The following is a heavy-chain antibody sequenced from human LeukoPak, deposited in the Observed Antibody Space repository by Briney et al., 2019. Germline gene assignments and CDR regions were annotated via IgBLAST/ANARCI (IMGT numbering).Heavy chain of an antibody. CDR1: GGSISNTNW. CDR2: ISLSGLT. D-gene: IGHD2-8*01. J-gene: IGHJ4*02. Sequence: SGTLSLTCGVSGGSISNTNWWSWVRQPPGQGLEWIGEISLSGLTNYTPSLKSRVTVSLDKSKNHLSLNLTSVTAAGTAVYYCSRENGAFSPFGYWGQGTLVTVPS. V-gene: IGHV4-4*02. CDR3: SRENGAFSPFGY.